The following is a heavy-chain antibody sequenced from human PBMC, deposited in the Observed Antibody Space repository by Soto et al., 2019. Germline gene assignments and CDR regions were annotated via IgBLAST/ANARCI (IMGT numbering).Heavy chain of an antibody. V-gene: IGHV1-18*01. D-gene: IGHD3-16*01. CDR2: ISPYNDYT. CDR1: GYTFIRYG. Sequence: QVQLVQSAAEVKKPGASVRVSCKASGYTFIRYGIAWVRQAPGQGLEWMGWISPYNDYTIYAQKLQGRVTMTADTATXTXYXXLRGLKSDDTAVYSCARGGYYDTTWGKLSHDGLDVWGQGTSVTVSS. CDR3: ARGGYYDTTWGKLSHDGLDV. J-gene: IGHJ6*02.